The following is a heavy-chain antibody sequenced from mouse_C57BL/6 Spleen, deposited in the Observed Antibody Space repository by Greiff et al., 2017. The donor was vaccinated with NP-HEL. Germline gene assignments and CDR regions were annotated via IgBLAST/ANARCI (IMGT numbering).Heavy chain of an antibody. CDR2: INPNYGTT. V-gene: IGHV1-39*01. Sequence: VQLKESGPELVKPGASVKISCKASGYSFTDYNMNWVKQSNGKSLEWIGVINPNYGTTSYNQKFKGKATLTVDQSSSTAYMQLNSLTSEDSAVYYCADYGSREDYYAMDYWGQGTSVTVSS. J-gene: IGHJ4*01. D-gene: IGHD1-1*01. CDR1: GYSFTDYN. CDR3: ADYGSREDYYAMDY.